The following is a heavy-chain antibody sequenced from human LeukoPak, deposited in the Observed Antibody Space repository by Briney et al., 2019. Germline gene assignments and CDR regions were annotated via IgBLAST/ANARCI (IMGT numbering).Heavy chain of an antibody. J-gene: IGHJ1*01. CDR2: IYYSGST. CDR1: GGSISSSSYY. V-gene: IGHV4-39*07. D-gene: IGHD6-13*01. Sequence: PSETLSLTCTVSGGSISSSSYYWGWIRQPPGKALEWIGSIYYSGSTYYNPSLKSRVTISVDTSKNQFSLKLSSVTAADTAVYYCARGVGRWQQLVPIQHWGQGTLVTVSS. CDR3: ARGVGRWQQLVPIQH.